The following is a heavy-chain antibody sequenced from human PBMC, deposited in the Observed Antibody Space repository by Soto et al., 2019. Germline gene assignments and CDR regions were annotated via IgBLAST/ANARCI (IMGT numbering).Heavy chain of an antibody. CDR3: ATAEVDY. J-gene: IGHJ4*02. Sequence: EVHLVESGGGLVQPGGSLRLSCAVSGFTFAKHWMHWVRQAPGKGLEWVSRMNSDGSETDYADSVKGRFTVSRDNAKNTLYLQMISLRAEDTAVYYCATAEVDYWGPGTLVTVSS. V-gene: IGHV3-74*01. CDR1: GFTFAKHW. CDR2: MNSDGSET.